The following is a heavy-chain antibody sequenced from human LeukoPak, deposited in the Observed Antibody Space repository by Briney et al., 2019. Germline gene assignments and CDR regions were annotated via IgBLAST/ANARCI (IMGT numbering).Heavy chain of an antibody. J-gene: IGHJ4*02. CDR2: INGDGGST. CDR1: GFTFSTYA. Sequence: PGGSLRLSCAASGFTFSTYAMSWVRQAPGQGLEWVSSINGDGGSTYYAESVKGRFTVSRDNSKNTLYLQMDSLRAEDTAVYYCAIRPDWSTTNCFRFEYWGQGTLVTVSS. V-gene: IGHV3-23*01. D-gene: IGHD2-2*01. CDR3: AIRPDWSTTNCFRFEY.